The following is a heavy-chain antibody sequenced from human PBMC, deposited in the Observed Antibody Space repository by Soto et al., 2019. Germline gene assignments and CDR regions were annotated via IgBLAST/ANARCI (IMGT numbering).Heavy chain of an antibody. CDR1: ADTFNNYD. D-gene: IGHD2-15*01. Sequence: EQSGPEVKKPGSSVKVSCKASADTFNNYDFSWVRQAPGQGLECVGGVVPLFGTANYAQKFQGRATISADESASTVYLALTNLQSDDTAIFYCASGVAVDRFEFWGLGTLVTLSS. V-gene: IGHV1-69*01. CDR3: ASGVAVDRFEF. J-gene: IGHJ4*01. CDR2: VVPLFGTA.